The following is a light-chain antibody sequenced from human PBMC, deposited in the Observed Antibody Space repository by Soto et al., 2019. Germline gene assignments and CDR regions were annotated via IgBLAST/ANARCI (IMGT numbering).Light chain of an antibody. J-gene: IGLJ3*02. CDR1: SSDVGGYNY. CDR3: SSYTSSIYWV. Sequence: QSALTQPASVSGSPGQSITISCTGTSSDVGGYNYVSWYQQHPGKAPKLMIYEVSNRPSGVSNRFSGSKSGNTASLTISGLQAEDEADYYCSSYTSSIYWVFGGGTKRHRP. CDR2: EVS. V-gene: IGLV2-14*01.